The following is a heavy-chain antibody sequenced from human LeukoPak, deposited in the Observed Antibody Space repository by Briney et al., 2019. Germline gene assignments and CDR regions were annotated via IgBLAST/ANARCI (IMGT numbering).Heavy chain of an antibody. CDR2: INPSGGST. Sequence: ASVKVSCKASGYTFNNHYMYWVRQVPGQGLEWMGVINPSGGSTSYAQKFQGRVTMTRDTSTRTVYMEVNSLRSEDTAVYYCARQGTYGSAIEMGYWGQGTLVTVSS. V-gene: IGHV1-46*02. CDR3: ARQGTYGSAIEMGY. CDR1: GYTFNNHY. J-gene: IGHJ4*02. D-gene: IGHD3-16*01.